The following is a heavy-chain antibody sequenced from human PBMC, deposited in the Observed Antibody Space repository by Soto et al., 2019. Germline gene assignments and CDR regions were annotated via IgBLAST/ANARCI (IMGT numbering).Heavy chain of an antibody. CDR3: ARSIYRGFDP. J-gene: IGHJ5*02. Sequence: PSETLSLTCTVSGGSISSYYWSWIRQPPGKGLEWIGYIYYSGSTNYNPSLKSRVTISVDTSKNQFSLKPSSVTAADTAVYYCARSIYRGFDPWGQGTQVTVSS. CDR2: IYYSGST. CDR1: GGSISSYY. V-gene: IGHV4-59*01.